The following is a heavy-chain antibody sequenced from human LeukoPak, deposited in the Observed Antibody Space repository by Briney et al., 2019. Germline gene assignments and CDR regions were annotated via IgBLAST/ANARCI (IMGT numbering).Heavy chain of an antibody. V-gene: IGHV4-59*01. CDR3: ARHSAHSSTNDAFDI. CDR2: IYYSGST. J-gene: IGHJ3*02. CDR1: GGSISSYY. Sequence: SETLSLTCTVSGGSISSYYWSWIRQPPGKGLEWIGYIYYSGSTNYNPSLKSRVTISEDTSKNQFSLKLTSVTAADTAVYYCARHSAHSSTNDAFDIWGQGTMVIVCS. D-gene: IGHD6-13*01.